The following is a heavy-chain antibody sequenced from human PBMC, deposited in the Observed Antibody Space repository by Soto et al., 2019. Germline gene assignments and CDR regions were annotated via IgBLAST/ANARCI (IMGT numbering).Heavy chain of an antibody. J-gene: IGHJ6*02. CDR1: GGSISSGGYS. Sequence: TLSLTCAVSGGSISSGGYSWSWIRQPPGKGLEWIGYIYQSGSTYYNPSLKSRVTISVDRSRNQFSLKLSSVTAADTAVYFCATQSYSNSGAYYYYGMDVWGQGTTVTVSS. D-gene: IGHD4-4*01. V-gene: IGHV4-30-2*01. CDR3: ATQSYSNSGAYYYYGMDV. CDR2: IYQSGST.